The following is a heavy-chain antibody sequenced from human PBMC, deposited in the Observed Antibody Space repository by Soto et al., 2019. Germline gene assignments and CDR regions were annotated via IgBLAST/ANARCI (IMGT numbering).Heavy chain of an antibody. CDR3: AKGGHIDF. CDR1: GFSFSTYW. J-gene: IGHJ4*02. V-gene: IGHV3-7*03. D-gene: IGHD3-16*01. CDR2: IKADGSET. Sequence: GGSLSLSCVASGFSFSTYWMSWVRQVPGTGLEWVANIKADGSETHYVDSVRGRFTISRDNAKTSLYLQVNSLRAEDTAVYYCAKGGHIDFCGQGTLVTVAS.